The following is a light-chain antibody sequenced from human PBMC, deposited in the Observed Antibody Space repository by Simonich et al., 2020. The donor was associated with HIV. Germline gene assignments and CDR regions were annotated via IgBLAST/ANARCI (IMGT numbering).Light chain of an antibody. J-gene: IGKJ4*01. Sequence: DIQMTQSPSSLSASVGDRVTITCRASQSISSYLNWYQQKPGKAPKLQIYDASTLQSGVQSRFSGSGSGTDFTLTISCLQSEDFATYYCQQYYSYPPLFGGGTKVEIK. CDR3: QQYYSYPPL. V-gene: IGKV1-39*01. CDR2: DAS. CDR1: QSISSY.